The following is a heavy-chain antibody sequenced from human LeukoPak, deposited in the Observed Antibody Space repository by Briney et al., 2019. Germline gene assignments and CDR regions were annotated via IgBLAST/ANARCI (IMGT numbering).Heavy chain of an antibody. Sequence: PSETLSLTCAVSGGSIRTYYWSWIRQPPGKGLEWIGYIFYSGSTNYNPSLKSRVTISVDTSKNQFSLKLSSVTAADTAVYYCARVIVGARRGLFDYWGQGTLVTVSS. CDR1: GGSIRTYY. J-gene: IGHJ4*02. CDR3: ARVIVGARRGLFDY. V-gene: IGHV4-59*01. D-gene: IGHD1-26*01. CDR2: IFYSGST.